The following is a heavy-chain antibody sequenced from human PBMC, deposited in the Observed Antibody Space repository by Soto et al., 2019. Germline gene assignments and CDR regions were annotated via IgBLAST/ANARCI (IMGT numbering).Heavy chain of an antibody. V-gene: IGHV3-30-3*01. CDR3: ARYCSSTSCQYYYGMDV. Sequence: GGSLRLSCAASGFTFSSYAMHWVRQAPGKGLEWVAVISYDGSNKYYADSVKGRFTISRDNSKNTLYLQMNSLRAEDTAVYYCARYCSSTSCQYYYGMDVWGQGTTVTVSS. CDR2: ISYDGSNK. J-gene: IGHJ6*02. CDR1: GFTFSSYA. D-gene: IGHD2-2*01.